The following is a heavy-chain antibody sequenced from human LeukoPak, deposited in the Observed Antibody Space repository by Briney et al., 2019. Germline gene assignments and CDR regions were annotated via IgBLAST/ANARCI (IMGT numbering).Heavy chain of an antibody. CDR2: ISAYNGNT. CDR1: GYTFTSYG. CDR3: AREKYYYDSSGYYTQNWFAP. J-gene: IGHJ5*02. V-gene: IGHV1-18*01. Sequence: ASLRVSCKASGYTFTSYGISWVRQAPGQGLEWMSCISAYNGNTNYAHTLQGRVTMTTDTSTSTDYKELRSLRTDDTAVYYCAREKYYYDSSGYYTQNWFAPWGQGTLVTVSS. D-gene: IGHD3-22*01.